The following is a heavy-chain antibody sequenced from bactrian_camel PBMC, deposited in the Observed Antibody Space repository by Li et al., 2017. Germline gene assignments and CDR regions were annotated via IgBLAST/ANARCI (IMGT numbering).Heavy chain of an antibody. CDR3: ATSWYEYDY. CDR1: GFTFSSYY. V-gene: IGHV3S40*01. CDR2: ITGDGNID. Sequence: QLVESGGELVQPGGSLRLSCAASGFTFSSYYMSWVRRAPGKGLEWVCTITGDGNIDYFADSVKDRFTISRDNVKNTVYLQMNSLKSEDSALYYCATSWYEYDYWGQGTQVTVS. J-gene: IGHJ4*01. D-gene: IGHD2*01.